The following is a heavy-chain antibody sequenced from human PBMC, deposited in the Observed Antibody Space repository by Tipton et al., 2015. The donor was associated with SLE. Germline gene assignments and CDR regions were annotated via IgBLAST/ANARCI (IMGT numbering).Heavy chain of an antibody. CDR3: AGDAGATAYESFGPDY. CDR1: GFTFNSYA. V-gene: IGHV3-30-3*01. CDR2: ISYDGDDK. D-gene: IGHD2-15*01. J-gene: IGHJ4*02. Sequence: QVQLVQSGGGVVQPGRSLRISCAGSGFTFNSYAMHWVRQAPGKGLEWVADISYDGDDKYHADSVKGRFTISRDNSKNTLYLQMNKLRSEDTAVYFCAGDAGATAYESFGPDYWGQRTLVTVSS.